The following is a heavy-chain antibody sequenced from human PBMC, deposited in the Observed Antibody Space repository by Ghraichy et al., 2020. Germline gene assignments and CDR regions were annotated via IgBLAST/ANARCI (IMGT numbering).Heavy chain of an antibody. D-gene: IGHD6-19*01. V-gene: IGHV3-15*01. CDR2: IKSKTDGGTT. CDR1: GFTFSNAW. Sequence: GGSLRLSCAASGFTFSNAWMSWVRQAPGKGLEWVGRIKSKTDGGTTDYAAPVKGRFTISRDDSKNTLYLQMNSLKTEDTAVYYCTTSHPQWLVIREIDYWGQGTLVTVSS. CDR3: TTSHPQWLVIREIDY. J-gene: IGHJ4*02.